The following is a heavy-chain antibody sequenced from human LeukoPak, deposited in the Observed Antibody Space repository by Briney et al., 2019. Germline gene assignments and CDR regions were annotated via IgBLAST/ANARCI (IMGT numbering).Heavy chain of an antibody. CDR2: INPSGGST. CDR3: ARDGLGITIFGVVIIYYYYYMDV. Sequence: ASVKVSCKASGYTFTSYYMHWVRQAPGQGLEWMGIINPSGGSTSYAQKFQGRVTMTRDMSTSTVYMELSRLRSDDTAVYYCARDGLGITIFGVVIIYYYYYMDVWGKGTTVTVSS. CDR1: GYTFTSYY. V-gene: IGHV1-46*01. D-gene: IGHD3-3*01. J-gene: IGHJ6*03.